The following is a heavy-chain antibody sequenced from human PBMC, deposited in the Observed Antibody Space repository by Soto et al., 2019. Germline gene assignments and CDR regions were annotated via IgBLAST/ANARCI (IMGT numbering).Heavy chain of an antibody. V-gene: IGHV3-23*01. CDR2: ISGSGGTT. CDR1: GFTFSSYA. CDR3: AKWSYYDFWSGVY. Sequence: EVQLLESGGGLVQPGGSLRLSCAASGFTFSSYAMSWVRPSPGKRLEWVSAISGSGGTTYYADSVKGRFTISRDKFNNTVYRQMNSLRADDTAVDYCAKWSYYDFWSGVYWGQGALVTVSS. D-gene: IGHD3-3*01. J-gene: IGHJ4*02.